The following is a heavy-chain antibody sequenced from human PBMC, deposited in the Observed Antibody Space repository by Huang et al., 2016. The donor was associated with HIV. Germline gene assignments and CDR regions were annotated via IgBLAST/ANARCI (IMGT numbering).Heavy chain of an antibody. CDR3: ARGQLGSYGDYDVLY. V-gene: IGHV1-69*13. CDR2: FIPMFGTP. CDR1: GGTFSKYA. Sequence: QVQLVQSGAEVKTPGASVKVSCKVSGGTFSKYAISWVRQAPGQGLEWKGGFIPMFGTPNYARKFKGRVTITADDSTSTTYVEVSSLRSEDTALYYCARGQLGSYGDYDVLYWGQGTLVTVSS. D-gene: IGHD4-17*01. J-gene: IGHJ4*02.